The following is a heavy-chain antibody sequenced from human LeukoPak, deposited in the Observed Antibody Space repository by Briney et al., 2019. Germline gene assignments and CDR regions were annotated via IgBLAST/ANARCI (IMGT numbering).Heavy chain of an antibody. D-gene: IGHD5-18*01. Sequence: PGGSLRLSCAASGFTFSSYGMHWVRQAPGKGLEWVSSISSSSSYIYYADSVKGRFTISRDNAKNSLYLQMNSLRAEDTAVYYCARERYSYGSDFDYWGQGTLVTVSS. J-gene: IGHJ4*02. V-gene: IGHV3-21*01. CDR1: GFTFSSYG. CDR3: ARERYSYGSDFDY. CDR2: ISSSSSYI.